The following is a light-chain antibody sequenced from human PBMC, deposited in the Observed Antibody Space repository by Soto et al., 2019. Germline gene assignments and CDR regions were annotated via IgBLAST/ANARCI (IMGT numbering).Light chain of an antibody. Sequence: QSALTQPASVSGSPGQSITISCTGTSSDVGSYNLVSWYQQLPGKAPKLIIYEVNERPSGISDRFSGSKSGNTASLTISGLQREDEADYYCCSYVGSSILMFGGGTKVTVL. CDR3: CSYVGSSILM. CDR1: SSDVGSYNL. J-gene: IGLJ3*02. CDR2: EVN. V-gene: IGLV2-23*02.